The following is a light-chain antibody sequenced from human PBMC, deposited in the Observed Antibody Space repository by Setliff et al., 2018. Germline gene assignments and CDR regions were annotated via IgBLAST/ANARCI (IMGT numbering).Light chain of an antibody. Sequence: QSVLTQPASVSGSPGQSITIPCSGTSSDVGAYDLVSWYQQYPGKAPQLIIYGASKRPSGVSDRFSGSKSGNTASLTISGLQVEDEADYYCSSYTGNTFIFAAGTKVTVL. CDR3: SSYTGNTFI. CDR1: SSDVGAYDL. CDR2: GAS. V-gene: IGLV2-14*03. J-gene: IGLJ1*01.